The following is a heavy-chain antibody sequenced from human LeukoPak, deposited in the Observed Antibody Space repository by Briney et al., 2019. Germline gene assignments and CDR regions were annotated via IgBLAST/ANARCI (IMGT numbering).Heavy chain of an antibody. D-gene: IGHD3-10*01. CDR3: ASDGWFGELFWFDP. Sequence: QTSETLSLTCTVSGRSISSGDYYWGWLRQPPGKGLEWIGYIYYSESTYYNPSLKSRVTISVDTSKNQFSLKLSSVTAADTAVYYCASDGWFGELFWFDPWGQGTLVTVSS. V-gene: IGHV4-30-4*01. CDR2: IYYSEST. J-gene: IGHJ5*02. CDR1: GRSISSGDYY.